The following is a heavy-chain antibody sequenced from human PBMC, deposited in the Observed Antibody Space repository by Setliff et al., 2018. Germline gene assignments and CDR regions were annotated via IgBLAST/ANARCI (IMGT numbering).Heavy chain of an antibody. CDR3: ARDRTAYSYGLDV. D-gene: IGHD5-18*01. CDR1: GGSFSGYQ. J-gene: IGHJ6*02. CDR2: IYHNGNT. Sequence: SETLSLTCAVYGGSFSGYQWSWIRQPPGKGLEWIGYIYHNGNTNFNPSLKSRVNMSVDTSKNQIALNLKSVTAADTAVYYCARDRTAYSYGLDVWGQGTSVTVSS. V-gene: IGHV4-59*01.